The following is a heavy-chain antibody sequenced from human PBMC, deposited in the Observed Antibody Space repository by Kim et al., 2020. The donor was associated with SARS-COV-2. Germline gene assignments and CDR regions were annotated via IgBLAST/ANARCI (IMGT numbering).Heavy chain of an antibody. CDR2: IKSKTDGGTT. CDR3: TTGLYSSFEFDL. D-gene: IGHD6-6*01. Sequence: GGSLRLSCAASGFTFSNAWMSWVRQAPGKGLEWVGRIKSKTDGGTTDYAAPVKGRFTISRDDSKNTLYLQMNSLKTEDTAVYYCTTGLYSSFEFDLWGRGTLVTVSS. CDR1: GFTFSNAW. V-gene: IGHV3-15*01. J-gene: IGHJ2*01.